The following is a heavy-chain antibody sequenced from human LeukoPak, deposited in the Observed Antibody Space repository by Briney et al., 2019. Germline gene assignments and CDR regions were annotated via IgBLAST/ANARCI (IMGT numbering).Heavy chain of an antibody. D-gene: IGHD3-3*01. Sequence: PSQTLSLTCTVSGGSISSGGYYWSWIRQHPGKGLEWIGYIYYSGSTYYNPCLKSRVTISVDTSKNQFSLKLSSVTAADTAVYYCARTSYDFWSGYYAYWGQGTLVTVSS. J-gene: IGHJ4*02. CDR1: GGSISSGGYY. CDR3: ARTSYDFWSGYYAY. CDR2: IYYSGST. V-gene: IGHV4-31*03.